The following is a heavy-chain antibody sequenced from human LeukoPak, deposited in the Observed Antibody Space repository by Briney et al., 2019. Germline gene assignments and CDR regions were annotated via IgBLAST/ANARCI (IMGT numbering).Heavy chain of an antibody. V-gene: IGHV3-21*01. D-gene: IGHD3-9*01. CDR2: ISSSSYI. J-gene: IGHJ4*02. Sequence: GGSLRLSCAASGFTFSSYSMNWVRQAPGEGLEWVSSISSSSYIYYADSVKGRFTISRDNAKNSLYLQMNSLRAEDTAVYYCARVTVDDILTGPDYWGQGTLVTVSS. CDR3: ARVTVDDILTGPDY. CDR1: GFTFSSYS.